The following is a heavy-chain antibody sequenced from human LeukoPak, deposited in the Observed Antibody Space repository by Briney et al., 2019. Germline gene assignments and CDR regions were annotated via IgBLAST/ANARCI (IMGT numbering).Heavy chain of an antibody. Sequence: GESLKISCKGSGYNFTIYWIGWVRQMPGKGLEWMGIIYPGDSDTRYSPSFQGQVTISADKSISTAYLQWSSLKASDTAMYYCARHGDKGVGATTNWFDPWGQGTLVTVSS. CDR3: ARHGDKGVGATTNWFDP. CDR2: IYPGDSDT. J-gene: IGHJ5*02. D-gene: IGHD1-26*01. V-gene: IGHV5-51*01. CDR1: GYNFTIYW.